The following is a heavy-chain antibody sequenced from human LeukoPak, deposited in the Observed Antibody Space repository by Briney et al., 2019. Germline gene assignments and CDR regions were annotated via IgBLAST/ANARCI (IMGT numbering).Heavy chain of an antibody. Sequence: ASVKVSCKASGYTFTDYYIHWVRQAPGQGLEWMGWINPNSGGTNYAQKFQGRVTMTRDTSISTAYMELSRLRSDDTAVYYCALGPEILTGYYRYFDYWGQGTLVTVSS. J-gene: IGHJ4*02. V-gene: IGHV1-2*02. D-gene: IGHD3-9*01. CDR2: INPNSGGT. CDR3: ALGPEILTGYYRYFDY. CDR1: GYTFTDYY.